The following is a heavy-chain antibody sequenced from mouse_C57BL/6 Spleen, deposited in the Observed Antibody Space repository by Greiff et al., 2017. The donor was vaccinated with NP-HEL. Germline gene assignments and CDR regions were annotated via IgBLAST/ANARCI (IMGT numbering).Heavy chain of an antibody. Sequence: VKLMESGPGLVQPSQSLSITCTVSGFSLTSYGVHWVRQSPGKGLEWLGVIWSGVSTDYNAAFISRLSIIKDNSKSQFFFKMNNLKADDTAIYYCARNEEGLVDYWGQGTSVTVSS. CDR3: ARNEEGLVDY. CDR1: GFSLTSYG. V-gene: IGHV2-2*01. J-gene: IGHJ4*01. CDR2: IWSGVST. D-gene: IGHD3-3*01.